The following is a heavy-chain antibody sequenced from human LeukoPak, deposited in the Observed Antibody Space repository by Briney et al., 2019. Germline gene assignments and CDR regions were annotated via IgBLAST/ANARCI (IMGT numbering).Heavy chain of an antibody. J-gene: IGHJ4*02. V-gene: IGHV3-23*01. CDR2: ITSSGAAT. D-gene: IGHD3-22*01. CDR3: AKDRPNYYGSNGHYYKLNGDC. CDR1: GFTFSSYA. Sequence: GGSLRLSCAASGFTFSSYAMSWVRQAPGKGLEWVSSITSSGAATYYADSVKGRFTISRDNSDNTLYLQMNSLRAEDTAVYYCAKDRPNYYGSNGHYYKLNGDCWGQGTLVTASS.